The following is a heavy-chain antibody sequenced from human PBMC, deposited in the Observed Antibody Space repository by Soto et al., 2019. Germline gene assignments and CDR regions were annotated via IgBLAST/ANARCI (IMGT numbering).Heavy chain of an antibody. V-gene: IGHV3-23*01. Sequence: GGSLRLSCAASGFTFRNNVLSWVRQAPGKGLDCVSGITGSGGDTYYADSVKGRFTISRDNSKNMVFLQMNSLRAEDTALYYCAKNGLDNSPSAIDSWGPGTLVTVSS. CDR2: ITGSGGDT. CDR3: AKNGLDNSPSAIDS. D-gene: IGHD2-8*01. J-gene: IGHJ4*02. CDR1: GFTFRNNV.